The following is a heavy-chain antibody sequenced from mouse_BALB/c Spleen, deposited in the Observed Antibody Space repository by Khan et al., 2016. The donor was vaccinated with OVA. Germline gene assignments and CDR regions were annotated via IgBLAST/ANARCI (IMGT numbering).Heavy chain of an antibody. CDR2: TNPTNGRT. J-gene: IGHJ2*01. CDR1: GSTFTSYW. Sequence: QVQLQQPGAELVKAGASVKMSCKASGSTFTSYWMHWVKQRLGQGLEWFAETNPTNGRTYYNEKFKSKATLTVDKSSSTAYMLLSGPTFEDSAVYYCARIKKIVATYFDYWGQGTTLPVSS. CDR3: ARIKKIVATYFDY. V-gene: IGHV1S81*02. D-gene: IGHD1-1*01.